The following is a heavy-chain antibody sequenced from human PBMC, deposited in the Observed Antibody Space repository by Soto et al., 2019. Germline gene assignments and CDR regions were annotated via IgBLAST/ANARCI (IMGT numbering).Heavy chain of an antibody. V-gene: IGHV4-39*01. CDR3: ARLGGYPYYGMDV. Sequence: SETLSLTCTVSGGSISSSSYYWGWIRQPPGKGLEWIGSIYYSGSTYYNPSLKSRVTISVDTSKNQFSLKLSSVTAADTAVYYCARLGGYPYYGMDVWGQGTTVTVSS. CDR2: IYYSGST. J-gene: IGHJ6*02. D-gene: IGHD1-26*01. CDR1: GGSISSSSYY.